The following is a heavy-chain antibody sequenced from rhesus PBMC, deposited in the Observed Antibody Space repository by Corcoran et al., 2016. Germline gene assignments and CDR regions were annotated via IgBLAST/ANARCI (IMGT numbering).Heavy chain of an antibody. CDR2: INANSGSP. D-gene: IGHD1-44*01. CDR3: AKNAVGTTNNYGLNS. J-gene: IGHJ6*01. V-gene: IGHV4-80*01. Sequence: QVQLQESGPGLVKSSETLSLTCTVSGVSIGNSWWSWIRRSPGKGLEWIGEINANSGSPNYNPSLKSLVTFSRDASKNQFSLRLSSMTPADTAVYYCAKNAVGTTNNYGLNSWGQGVVVTVSS. CDR1: GVSIGNSW.